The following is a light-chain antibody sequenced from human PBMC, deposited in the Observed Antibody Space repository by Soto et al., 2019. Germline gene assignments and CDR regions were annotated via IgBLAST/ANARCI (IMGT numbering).Light chain of an antibody. Sequence: DIQMTQSPSSVSASVGDRVTITCRASQDISTWLAWYQQKPGKAPKLLIYAASSLFSGVPSRFSGSGSGTDFTLTISSLQSEDFAVYVCQQYQTWLPYTFGQGTKLEIK. V-gene: IGKV1-12*01. CDR2: AAS. J-gene: IGKJ2*01. CDR1: QDISTW. CDR3: QQYQTWLPYT.